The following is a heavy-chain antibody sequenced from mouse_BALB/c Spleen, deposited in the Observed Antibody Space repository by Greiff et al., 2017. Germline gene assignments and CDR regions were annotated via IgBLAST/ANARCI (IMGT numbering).Heavy chain of an antibody. Sequence: EVQRVESGGGLVKPGGSLKLSCAASGFTFSSYAMSWVRQTPEKRLEWVASISSGGSTYYPDSVKGRFTISRDNARNILYLQMSSLRSEDTAMYYCARREFITTATDAMDYWGQGTSVTVSS. CDR3: ARREFITTATDAMDY. D-gene: IGHD1-2*01. J-gene: IGHJ4*01. CDR1: GFTFSSYA. CDR2: ISSGGST. V-gene: IGHV5-6-5*01.